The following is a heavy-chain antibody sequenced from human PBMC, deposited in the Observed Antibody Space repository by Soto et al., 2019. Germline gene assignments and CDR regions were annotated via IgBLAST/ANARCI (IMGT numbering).Heavy chain of an antibody. CDR3: ARDTPDYDEGNY. CDR2: IYYSGST. Sequence: NPSETLSLTCTVSGGSISSGDYYWSWIRQPPGKGLEWIGYIYYSGSTYYNPSLKSRVTISVDTSKNQFSLKLSSVTAADTAVYYCARDTPDYDEGNYWRQGTLVTXSS. J-gene: IGHJ4*02. CDR1: GGSISSGDYY. D-gene: IGHD4-17*01. V-gene: IGHV4-30-4*01.